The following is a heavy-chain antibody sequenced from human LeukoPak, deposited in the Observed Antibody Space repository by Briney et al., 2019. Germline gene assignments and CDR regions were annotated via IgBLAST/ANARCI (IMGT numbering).Heavy chain of an antibody. Sequence: PGGSLRLSCAASGFTVSSNHMSWVRRAPGKGLEWVSIIYSGGTTYYADSVKGRFTISRDNSKNTLYLQMNSLRAEDTAVYYCARDLHSSSLDWGQGTLITVSS. J-gene: IGHJ4*02. D-gene: IGHD6-13*01. CDR1: GFTVSSNH. CDR2: IYSGGTT. V-gene: IGHV3-66*01. CDR3: ARDLHSSSLD.